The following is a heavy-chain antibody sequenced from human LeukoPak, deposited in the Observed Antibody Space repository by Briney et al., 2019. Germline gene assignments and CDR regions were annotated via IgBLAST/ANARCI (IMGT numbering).Heavy chain of an antibody. J-gene: IGHJ4*02. CDR3: ARESSSTGVDF. D-gene: IGHD1-26*01. V-gene: IGHV1-2*06. CDR2: INPNSGGT. CDR1: GYTFTDYY. Sequence: ASVKVSCKASGYTFTDYYMHWVRQAPGQGLEWMGRINPNSGGTNYAQKFQGRVTMTRDTSISTAYMDLSRLRFDDTALYYCARESSSTGVDFWGQGTLVTVSS.